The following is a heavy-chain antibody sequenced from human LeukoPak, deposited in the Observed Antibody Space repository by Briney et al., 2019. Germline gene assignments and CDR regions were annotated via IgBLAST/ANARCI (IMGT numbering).Heavy chain of an antibody. J-gene: IGHJ4*02. D-gene: IGHD1-14*01. CDR2: ISAYNGTT. CDR3: ARVYKPPDFDY. CDR1: GYSISSYG. Sequence: GASVKVSCKASGYSISSYGITWVRQAPGQGLEWMGWISAYNGTTNYAQNLQGRVTMTTDTSTSTAYMELRTLTSDDTGVYYCARVYKPPDFDYWGQGTLVTVSS. V-gene: IGHV1-18*01.